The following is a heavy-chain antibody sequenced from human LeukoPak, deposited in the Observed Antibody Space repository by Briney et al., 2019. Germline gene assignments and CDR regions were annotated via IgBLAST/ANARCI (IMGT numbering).Heavy chain of an antibody. CDR3: ARGPLAFRRVAGIFS. CDR2: IIHSGGT. J-gene: IGHJ5*02. V-gene: IGHV4-34*01. CDR1: GGSFNGYS. Sequence: SETLSLTCAVSGGSFNGYSYTWIRQPPGKGLEWIGEIIHSGGTSYNPSLKSRLTISVDPSRKQFSLKLTSVTAADTALYFCARGPLAFRRVAGIFSWGRGTQVTVSS. D-gene: IGHD6-19*01.